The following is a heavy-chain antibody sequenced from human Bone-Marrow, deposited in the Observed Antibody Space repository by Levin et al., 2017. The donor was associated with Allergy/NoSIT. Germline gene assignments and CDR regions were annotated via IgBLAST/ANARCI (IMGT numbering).Heavy chain of an antibody. CDR1: GGSISGYY. V-gene: IGHV4-59*01. Sequence: SETLSLTCVVSGGSISGYYWTWIRQPPGKGLEWIGYVYYAGTTFYNPSLRSRITISVDTSKNQFSLRVTSATTADTGMYFCARGTKKGSHFDSWGQGALVTVSS. CDR3: ARGTKKGSHFDS. D-gene: IGHD2-8*01. J-gene: IGHJ4*02. CDR2: VYYAGTT.